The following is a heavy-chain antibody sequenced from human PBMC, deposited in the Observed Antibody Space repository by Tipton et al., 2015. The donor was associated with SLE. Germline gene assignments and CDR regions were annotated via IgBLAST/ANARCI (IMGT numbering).Heavy chain of an antibody. Sequence: TLSLTCIVSGGSVSSSSYYWGWIRQPPGKGLEWLGSLYYSGSPFYSPSLKSRVTISMATSKNHFSLKLTSVTAVDTAVYYCARRGGNGDLRYFDLWGRGTLVTVSS. CDR1: GGSVSSSSYY. CDR2: LYYSGSP. J-gene: IGHJ2*01. CDR3: ARRGGNGDLRYFDL. D-gene: IGHD4-17*01. V-gene: IGHV4-39*07.